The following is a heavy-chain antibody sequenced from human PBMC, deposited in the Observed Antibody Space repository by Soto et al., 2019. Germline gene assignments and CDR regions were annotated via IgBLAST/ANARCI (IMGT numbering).Heavy chain of an antibody. CDR3: ARDWQDIVVVPAAMATGGFDP. Sequence: SVKVSCKASGGTFSSYAISWVRQAPGQGLEWTGGIIPIFGTANYAQKFQGRVTITADESTSTAYMELSSLRSEDTAVYYCARDWQDIVVVPAAMATGGFDPWGQGTLVTVSS. J-gene: IGHJ5*02. CDR1: GGTFSSYA. CDR2: IIPIFGTA. D-gene: IGHD2-2*01. V-gene: IGHV1-69*13.